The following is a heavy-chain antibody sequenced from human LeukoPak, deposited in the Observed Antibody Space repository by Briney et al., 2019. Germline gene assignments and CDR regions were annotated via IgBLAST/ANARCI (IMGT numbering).Heavy chain of an antibody. CDR3: AKAVRGYSSSSDY. CDR1: GFTFSSYA. D-gene: IGHD6-13*01. J-gene: IGHJ4*02. Sequence: HPGGSLRLSCAASGFTFSSYAMSWVRQAPGKGLEWVSVVSGSGGSTYYADSVKGRFTISRDNSKNTLYLQMNGLRAEDTAVYYCAKAVRGYSSSSDYWGQGTLVTVSS. V-gene: IGHV3-23*01. CDR2: VSGSGGST.